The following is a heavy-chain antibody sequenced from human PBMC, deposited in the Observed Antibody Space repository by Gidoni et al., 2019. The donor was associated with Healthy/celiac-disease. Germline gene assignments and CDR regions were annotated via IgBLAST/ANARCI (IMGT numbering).Heavy chain of an antibody. V-gene: IGHV1-3*01. CDR2: INAGNGNT. CDR3: ATRRDYGDYGLDY. J-gene: IGHJ4*02. Sequence: QVQLVQSGAEVKKPGAAVKVSCKASGYTFTSYAMHWVRQAPVQRLEWIGWINAGNGNTKYSQKFQGRVTITRDTSASTAYMELSSLRSEDTAVYYCATRRDYGDYGLDYWGQGTLVTVSS. D-gene: IGHD4-17*01. CDR1: GYTFTSYA.